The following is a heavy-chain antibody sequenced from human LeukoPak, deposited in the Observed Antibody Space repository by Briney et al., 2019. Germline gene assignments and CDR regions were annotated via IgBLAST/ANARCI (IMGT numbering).Heavy chain of an antibody. CDR1: GYTFTSYY. CDR3: ARYLIAVAGPFTDYFDY. D-gene: IGHD6-19*01. CDR2: INPSGGST. J-gene: IGHJ4*02. V-gene: IGHV1-46*01. Sequence: ASVKVSCKASGYTFTSYYMHWVRQAPGQGLEWMGIINPSGGSTNYAQKFQGRVTMTRDTSTSTVYMELSSLRSEDTAVYYCARYLIAVAGPFTDYFDYWGQGTLVTVSS.